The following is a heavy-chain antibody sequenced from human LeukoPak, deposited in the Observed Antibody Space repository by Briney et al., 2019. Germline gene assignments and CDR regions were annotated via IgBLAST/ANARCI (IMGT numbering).Heavy chain of an antibody. V-gene: IGHV3-21*01. Sequence: GGSLRLSCAASGFTFSSYSMNGVRQAPGKGLEWVSSISSSSSDIYYADSMKGRFTISRDNAQNSLYLQMDSLRAEDTAVYYCAREGTYCRGGSCYDYWGQGTLVTVSS. D-gene: IGHD2-15*01. CDR1: GFTFSSYS. J-gene: IGHJ4*02. CDR2: ISSSSSDI. CDR3: AREGTYCRGGSCYDY.